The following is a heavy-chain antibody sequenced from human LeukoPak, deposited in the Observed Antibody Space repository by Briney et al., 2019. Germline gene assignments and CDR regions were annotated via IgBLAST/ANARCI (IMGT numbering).Heavy chain of an antibody. Sequence: ASVKVSCKASGGVFSNYPISWVRQAPGQGLEWMGWINPNSGGTNYAQKFQGRVTMTRDTSITTAYMELSRLRSDDTAVYYCARDRWGDGYNPLDYWGQGTLVTVSS. CDR2: INPNSGGT. CDR3: ARDRWGDGYNPLDY. V-gene: IGHV1-2*02. CDR1: GGVFSNYP. D-gene: IGHD5-24*01. J-gene: IGHJ4*02.